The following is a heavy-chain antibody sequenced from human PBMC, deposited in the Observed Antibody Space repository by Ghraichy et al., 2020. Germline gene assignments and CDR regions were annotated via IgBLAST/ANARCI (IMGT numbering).Heavy chain of an antibody. J-gene: IGHJ3*02. CDR2: INSDGSST. V-gene: IGHV3-74*01. Sequence: GGSLRLSCAASGFTFSSYWMHWVRQAPGKGLVWVSRINSDGSSTSYADSVKGRFTISRDNAKNTLYLQMNSLRAEDTAVYYCARRYYGPDAFDIWGQGTMVTVS. D-gene: IGHD4-17*01. CDR1: GFTFSSYW. CDR3: ARRYYGPDAFDI.